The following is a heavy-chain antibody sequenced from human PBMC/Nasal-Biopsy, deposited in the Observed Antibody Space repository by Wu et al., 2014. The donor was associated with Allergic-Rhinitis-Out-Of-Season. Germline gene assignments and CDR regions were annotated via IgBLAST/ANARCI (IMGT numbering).Heavy chain of an antibody. CDR2: IFWDDDK. V-gene: IGHV2-5*02. J-gene: IGHJ5*02. D-gene: IGHD3-22*01. CDR3: ARMQYYYDSSGSNWFDP. Sequence: LVKPTQTLTLTCTFSGFSLSTSGVGVGWIRQPPGKALECLALIFWDDDKRYSPSLKSRLTITKDTSKNQVVLTMTNMDPVDTATYYCARMQYYYDSSGSNWFDPWGQGTLVTVSS. CDR1: GFSLSTSGVG.